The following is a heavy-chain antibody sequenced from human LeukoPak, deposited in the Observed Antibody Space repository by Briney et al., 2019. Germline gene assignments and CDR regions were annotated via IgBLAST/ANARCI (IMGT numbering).Heavy chain of an antibody. CDR2: IYYSGST. V-gene: IGHV4-59*08. D-gene: IGHD6-13*01. Sequence: SETLSLTCTVSGGSISSHFWSWIRQPPGKGLEWIGYIYYSGSTNYNPSLKSRVTISVDTSKNQFSLKLSSVIAADTAVYYCARHSSSWEFDYWGQGTLVTVSS. CDR1: GGSISSHF. J-gene: IGHJ4*02. CDR3: ARHSSSWEFDY.